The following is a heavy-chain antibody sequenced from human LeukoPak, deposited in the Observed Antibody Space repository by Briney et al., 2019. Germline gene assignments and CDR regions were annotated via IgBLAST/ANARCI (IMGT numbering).Heavy chain of an antibody. Sequence: GASVKVSCKASGYTFTDYHMHWVRQAPGQGLEWMGWINPNSGGTNYAQKFQGRVTMTRDTSISTAYMELSRLRSDDTAVYYCARDIRPRVESFDYWGQGTLVTVSS. D-gene: IGHD3-3*01. CDR1: GYTFTDYH. CDR2: INPNSGGT. J-gene: IGHJ4*02. V-gene: IGHV1-2*02. CDR3: ARDIRPRVESFDY.